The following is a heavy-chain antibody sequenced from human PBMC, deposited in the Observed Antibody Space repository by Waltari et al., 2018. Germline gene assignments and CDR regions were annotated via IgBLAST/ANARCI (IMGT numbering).Heavy chain of an antibody. Sequence: EVQLVQSGAEVQKPGESLKISCKGSGYTFTNYWIGWVRQMPGKGLEWMGIIYPIDSDTIYSPSFQGQVSISVDKSISTAYLQWSSLRASDTAMYYCARLVGGSGGTVVNWFDPWGQGTLVTVSS. CDR3: ARLVGGSGGTVVNWFDP. J-gene: IGHJ5*02. V-gene: IGHV5-51*01. CDR2: IYPIDSDT. D-gene: IGHD3-10*01. CDR1: GYTFTNYW.